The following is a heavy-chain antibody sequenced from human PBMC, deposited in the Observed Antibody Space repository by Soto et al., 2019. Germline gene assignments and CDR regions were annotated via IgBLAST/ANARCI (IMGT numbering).Heavy chain of an antibody. CDR1: GDSFSNYY. D-gene: IGHD2-2*01. CDR3: ATGRSEVVPGAMDT. J-gene: IGHJ5*02. V-gene: IGHV4-4*07. CDR2: IYPTGST. Sequence: QVQLQESGPGLVKPSETLSLSCTVSGDSFSNYYCNWVRKSAGKGLEWIGRIYPTGSTTYNPSLQRRLTMSVDTSKNQFSLRLTSMTAADTAVYYCATGRSEVVPGAMDTWGQGTLVTVSS.